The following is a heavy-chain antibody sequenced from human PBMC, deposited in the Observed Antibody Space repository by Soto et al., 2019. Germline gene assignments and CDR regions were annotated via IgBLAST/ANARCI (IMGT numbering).Heavy chain of an antibody. Sequence: QLQLQESGPGLVKPSETLSLTCTVSGGSISSSSYYWGWIRQPPGKGLEWIGSIYYSGSTYYNPSLKSRVTISVATYKKQFPLKLSSVTAADTAVYYCASPKIASYNWFDPWGQGTLVTVSS. V-gene: IGHV4-39*01. CDR1: GGSISSSSYY. CDR2: IYYSGST. CDR3: ASPKIASYNWFDP. D-gene: IGHD3-3*02. J-gene: IGHJ5*02.